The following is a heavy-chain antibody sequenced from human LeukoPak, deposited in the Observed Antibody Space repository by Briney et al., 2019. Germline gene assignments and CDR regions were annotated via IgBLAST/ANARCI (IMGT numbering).Heavy chain of an antibody. CDR2: IDSSSSTI. J-gene: IGHJ4*02. D-gene: IGHD6-19*01. Sequence: GGSLRLSCEAPGFIFSDYNMNWVRQAPGKGLEWLSFIDSSSSTIYYADSVKGRFTISRDNAKNSLYLQMNSLRAEDTAVYYCARQAVAGTFDYWGQGTLVTVSS. CDR1: GFIFSDYN. V-gene: IGHV3-48*04. CDR3: ARQAVAGTFDY.